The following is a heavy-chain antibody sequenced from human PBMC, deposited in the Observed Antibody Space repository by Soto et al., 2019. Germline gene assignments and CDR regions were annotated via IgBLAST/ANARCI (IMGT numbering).Heavy chain of an antibody. D-gene: IGHD2-15*01. J-gene: IGHJ3*02. CDR2: MNPYNGNT. Sequence: ASVKVSCKASGYTFSSYDINWVRQATGQGLDWMGWMNPYNGNTNYAQKLQGRVTMTTDTSTSTAYMELRSLRSDDTAVYYCAKGYCSGGSCYSGLDAFDIWGQGTMVTVSS. CDR3: AKGYCSGGSCYSGLDAFDI. CDR1: GYTFSSYD. V-gene: IGHV1-18*01.